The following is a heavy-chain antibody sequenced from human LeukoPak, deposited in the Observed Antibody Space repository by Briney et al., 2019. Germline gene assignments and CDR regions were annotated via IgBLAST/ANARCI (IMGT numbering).Heavy chain of an antibody. D-gene: IGHD6-13*01. CDR1: GYTFTVYN. CDR2: INPNSGDT. V-gene: IGHV1-2*06. Sequence: ASVKVSCKASGYTFTVYNIHWVRQAPGQGLEWMGRINPNSGDTTYAQKFQGRVTMTRDTSINTAYVEVSGLRSDDTAVYYCARDHLAAAGSGGWGQGTLVTVSS. CDR3: ARDHLAAAGSGG. J-gene: IGHJ1*01.